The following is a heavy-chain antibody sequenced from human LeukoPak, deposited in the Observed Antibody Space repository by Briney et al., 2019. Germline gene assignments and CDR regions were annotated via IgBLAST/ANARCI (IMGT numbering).Heavy chain of an antibody. J-gene: IGHJ4*02. CDR1: GFTFSSYS. CDR2: ITASGTAM. Sequence: GGSLRLSCAASGFTFSSYSMNWVRQAPGKGPEWVSHITASGTAMFYADSVKGRFTISRDNAKNSLYLQMNSLRDEDTAVYASSGSYRFDYWGQGTLVTVSS. D-gene: IGHD1-26*01. CDR3: SGSYRFDY. V-gene: IGHV3-48*02.